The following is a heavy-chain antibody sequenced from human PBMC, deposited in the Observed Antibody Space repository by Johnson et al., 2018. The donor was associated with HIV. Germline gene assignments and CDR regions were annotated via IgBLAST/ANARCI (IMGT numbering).Heavy chain of an antibody. CDR1: GFTFSSYW. CDR2: IFTAGDV. J-gene: IGHJ3*02. V-gene: IGHV3-66*02. CDR3: ARGYTWNDVSI. D-gene: IGHD1-1*01. Sequence: VLLVESGGGLVQPGGSLRLSCAASGFTFSSYWMSWVRQAPGKGLEWVSVIFTAGDVYYSDSVKGRFTISRDNSKNILYLQMNSLRPEDTAFYYCARGYTWNDVSIWGKGTMVTVSS.